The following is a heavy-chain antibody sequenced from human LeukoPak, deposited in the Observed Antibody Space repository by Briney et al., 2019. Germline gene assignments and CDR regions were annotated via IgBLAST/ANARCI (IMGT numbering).Heavy chain of an antibody. D-gene: IGHD3-22*01. J-gene: IGHJ3*02. Sequence: PGGSLRLSCAASGFTFDDYAMHWVRHAPGKGLEWVSGISWNSGSIGYADSVKGRFTISRDNAKNSLYLQMNSLRAEDTALYYYAKSYDSSGYDAFDIWGQGTMVTVSS. CDR3: AKSYDSSGYDAFDI. V-gene: IGHV3-9*01. CDR2: ISWNSGSI. CDR1: GFTFDDYA.